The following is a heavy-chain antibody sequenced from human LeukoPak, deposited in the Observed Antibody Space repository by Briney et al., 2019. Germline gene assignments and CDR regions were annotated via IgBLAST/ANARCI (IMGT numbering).Heavy chain of an antibody. D-gene: IGHD3-10*01. CDR3: ARDGEAVRWFDP. CDR1: GGSFSGYY. V-gene: IGHV4-34*01. Sequence: SETLSLTCAVYGGSFSGYYWSWIRQPPGKGLEWIGEINHSGSTNYNPSLKSRVTISVDTSKNQFSLKLSSVTAADTAVYYCARDGEAVRWFDPWGQGTLVTVSS. J-gene: IGHJ5*02. CDR2: INHSGST.